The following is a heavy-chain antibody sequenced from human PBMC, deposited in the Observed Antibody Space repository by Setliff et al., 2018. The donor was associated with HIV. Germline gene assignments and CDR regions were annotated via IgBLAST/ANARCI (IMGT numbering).Heavy chain of an antibody. D-gene: IGHD2-15*01. Sequence: PGGSLRLSCAASGFTFSSYWMHWVRQAPGKGLVWVFGMNTDGSSTRYADSVKGRFTISRDNAKNMLYLQMNSLSADDTATYYCARGRRDRSSGSCYGPYYMDVWGKGTTVTVSS. V-gene: IGHV3-74*01. J-gene: IGHJ6*03. CDR2: MNTDGSST. CDR1: GFTFSSYW. CDR3: ARGRRDRSSGSCYGPYYMDV.